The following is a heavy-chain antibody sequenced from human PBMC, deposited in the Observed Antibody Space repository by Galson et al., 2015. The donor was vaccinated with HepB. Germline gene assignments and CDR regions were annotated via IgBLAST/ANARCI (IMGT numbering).Heavy chain of an antibody. CDR3: AEGGPARVVPAAMISYFDY. V-gene: IGHV3-23*01. CDR1: GFTFSSYA. CDR2: ISGSGGST. Sequence: SLRLSCAASGFTFSSYAMSWVRQAPGKGLEWVSAISGSGGSTYYADSVKGRFTISRDNSKNTLYLQMNSLRAEDTAVYYCAEGGPARVVPAAMISYFDYWGQGTLVTVSS. D-gene: IGHD2-2*01. J-gene: IGHJ4*02.